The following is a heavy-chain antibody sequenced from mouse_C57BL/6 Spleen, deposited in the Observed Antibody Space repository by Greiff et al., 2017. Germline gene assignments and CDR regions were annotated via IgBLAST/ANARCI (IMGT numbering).Heavy chain of an antibody. D-gene: IGHD1-1*01. V-gene: IGHV5-17*01. J-gene: IGHJ4*01. CDR2: ISSGSSTI. Sequence: EVQRVESGGGLVKPGGSLKLSCAASGFTFSDYGMHWVRQAPEKGLEWVAYISSGSSTIYYADTVKGRFTISRDNAKNTLFLQMTSLRSEDTAMYYCAYYYGSPLYAMDYWGQGTSVTVSS. CDR1: GFTFSDYG. CDR3: AYYYGSPLYAMDY.